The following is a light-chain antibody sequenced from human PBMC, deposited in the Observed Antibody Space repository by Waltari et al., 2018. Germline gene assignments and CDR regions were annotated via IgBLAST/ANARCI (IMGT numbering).Light chain of an antibody. CDR2: DAS. CDR3: QQYNRWPPIT. V-gene: IGKV3-15*01. J-gene: IGKJ5*01. Sequence: EVVMTQSPATRCVFPGERATLSCRASPTASSNLAWYQQRPGQAPRLLIFDASTRAPSVPARFSGSGSGTEFTLTIRSLQSEDSAVYYCQQYNRWPPITFGQGTRLEIK. CDR1: PTASSN.